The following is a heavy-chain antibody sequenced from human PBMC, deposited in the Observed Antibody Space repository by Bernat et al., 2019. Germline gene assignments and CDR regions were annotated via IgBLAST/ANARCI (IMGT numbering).Heavy chain of an antibody. V-gene: IGHV3-23*04. D-gene: IGHD1-14*01. J-gene: IGHJ3*02. Sequence: EVQLVESGGGLVQPGGSLRLSCAASGFTFSSYAMSWGRQAPGKGLEWVSGISGSGGYPYYAASVKGRFPISRDNSKNTLYLQMNSLRAEDTAVYYCATNRGGPNSAFDIWGRGSMVTVSS. CDR1: GFTFSSYA. CDR3: ATNRGGPNSAFDI. CDR2: ISGSGGYP.